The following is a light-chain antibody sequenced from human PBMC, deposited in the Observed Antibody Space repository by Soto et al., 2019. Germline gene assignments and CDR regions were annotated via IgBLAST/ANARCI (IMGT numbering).Light chain of an antibody. J-gene: IGKJ2*01. CDR1: QSVSSSY. CDR3: QQYGSSPRT. CDR2: DAS. Sequence: IVLTQSPGTLSLSPGERVTLSCRASQSVSSSYLAWYQQKPGQAPRLLIYDASSRATGIPDRFSGSGSGTDFTLTISRLEPEDFAVYYCQQYGSSPRTFGQGTKLEIK. V-gene: IGKV3-20*01.